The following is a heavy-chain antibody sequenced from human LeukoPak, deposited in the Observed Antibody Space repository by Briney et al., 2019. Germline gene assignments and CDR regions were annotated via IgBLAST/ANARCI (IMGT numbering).Heavy chain of an antibody. CDR3: ASSGLIAVAGTKTYFDY. J-gene: IGHJ4*02. Sequence: PGGSLRLSCAASGFTFSSYEMNWVRQAPGKGLEWVSYISSSGSTIYYADSVKGRFTISRDNAKNSLYLQLNSLRAEDTAVYYCASSGLIAVAGTKTYFDYWGQGTLVTVSS. CDR2: ISSSGSTI. V-gene: IGHV3-48*03. D-gene: IGHD6-19*01. CDR1: GFTFSSYE.